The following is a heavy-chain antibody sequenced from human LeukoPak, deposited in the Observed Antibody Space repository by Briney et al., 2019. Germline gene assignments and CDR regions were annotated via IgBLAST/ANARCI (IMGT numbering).Heavy chain of an antibody. CDR2: IYHSGST. CDR1: GYSISSGYY. D-gene: IGHD3-3*01. V-gene: IGHV4-38-2*01. Sequence: SETLSLTCAASGYSISSGYYWGWIRQPPGKGLEWIGSIYHSGSTNYNPSLKSRVTISVDTSKNQFSLKLSSVTAADTAVYYCARNDFWSGYDAFDIWGQGTMVTVSS. J-gene: IGHJ3*02. CDR3: ARNDFWSGYDAFDI.